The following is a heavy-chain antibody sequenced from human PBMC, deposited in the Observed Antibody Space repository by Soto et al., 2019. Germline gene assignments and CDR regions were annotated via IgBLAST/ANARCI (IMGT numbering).Heavy chain of an antibody. CDR1: GGSFSGYY. CDR2: INHSGST. J-gene: IGHJ4*02. CDR3: AREHPEYPASYYFDY. V-gene: IGHV4-34*01. Sequence: SETLSLTCAVYGGSFSGYYWSWIRQPPGKGLEWIGEINHSGSTNYNPSLKSRVTISVDTSKNQFSLKLSSVTAADTAVYYCAREHPEYPASYYFDYWGQGTLVTVSS. D-gene: IGHD2-2*01.